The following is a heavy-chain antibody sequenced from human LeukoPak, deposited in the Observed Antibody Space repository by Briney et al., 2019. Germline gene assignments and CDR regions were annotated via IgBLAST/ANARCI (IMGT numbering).Heavy chain of an antibody. J-gene: IGHJ1*01. CDR3: ARVYCSGGSCYSGHFQH. Sequence: GGSLRLSCAASEFSVSNNYLNWVRQTPGKGLEWVSVIYSGGSTYYADSVKGRFTISRDNSKNTLYLQMNSPRSEDTAVYYCARVYCSGGSCYSGHFQHWGQGTLVTVSS. CDR1: EFSVSNNY. V-gene: IGHV3-53*05. D-gene: IGHD2-15*01. CDR2: IYSGGST.